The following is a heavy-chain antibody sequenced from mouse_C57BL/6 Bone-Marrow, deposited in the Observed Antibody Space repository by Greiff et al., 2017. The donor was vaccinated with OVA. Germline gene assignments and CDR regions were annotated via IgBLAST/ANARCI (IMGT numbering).Heavy chain of an antibody. CDR2: IYPRSGNT. D-gene: IGHD3-2*02. CDR3: ANRAAQATGDAMDY. V-gene: IGHV1-81*01. CDR1: GYTFTSYG. J-gene: IGHJ4*01. Sequence: QVQLQQSGAELARPGASVKLSCKASGYTFTSYGISWVKQRTGQGLEWIGEIYPRSGNTYYNEKFKGKATLTADKSSSTAYMELRSLTSEDSAVYFCANRAAQATGDAMDYWGQGTSVTVSS.